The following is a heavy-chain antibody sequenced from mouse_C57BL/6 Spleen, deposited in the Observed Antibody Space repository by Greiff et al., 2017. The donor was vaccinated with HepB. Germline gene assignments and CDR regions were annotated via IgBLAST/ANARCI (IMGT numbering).Heavy chain of an antibody. CDR3: ARWYGSSYDWYFDV. J-gene: IGHJ1*03. Sequence: QVQLQQPGAELVKPGASAKLSCKASGYTFTSYWMHWVKQRPGQGLEWIGMIHPNSGSTNYNEKFKSKATLTVDKSSSTAYMQLSSLTSEDSAVYYCARWYGSSYDWYFDVWGTGTTVTVSS. CDR1: GYTFTSYW. D-gene: IGHD1-1*01. V-gene: IGHV1-64*01. CDR2: IHPNSGST.